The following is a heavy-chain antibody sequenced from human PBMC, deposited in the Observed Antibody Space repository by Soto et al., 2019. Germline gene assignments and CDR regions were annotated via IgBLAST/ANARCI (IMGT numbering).Heavy chain of an antibody. CDR3: ARDPEAAADFWFDP. CDR1: GYTFTSYG. D-gene: IGHD6-13*01. CDR2: ISAYNGNT. Sequence: GASVKVSCKASGYTFTSYGISWVRQAPGQGLEWTGWISAYNGNTNYAQKLQGRVTMTTDTSTSTAYMELRSLRSDDTAVYYCARDPEAAADFWFDPWGQGTLVTVSS. J-gene: IGHJ5*02. V-gene: IGHV1-18*01.